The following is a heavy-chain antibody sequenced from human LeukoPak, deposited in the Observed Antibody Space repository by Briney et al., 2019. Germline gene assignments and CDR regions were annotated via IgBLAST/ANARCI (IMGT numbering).Heavy chain of an antibody. D-gene: IGHD3-10*01. V-gene: IGHV3-33*08. J-gene: IGHJ5*02. CDR1: GFTFSSYG. CDR2: IWYGGSNK. CDR3: ARDLGYGSGSYPPPP. Sequence: PGGSLRLSCAASGFTFSSYGMHWVRQAPGKGLEWVAVIWYGGSNKYYADSVKGRFTISRDNSKNTLYLQMNSLRAEDTAVYYCARDLGYGSGSYPPPPWGQGTLVTVSS.